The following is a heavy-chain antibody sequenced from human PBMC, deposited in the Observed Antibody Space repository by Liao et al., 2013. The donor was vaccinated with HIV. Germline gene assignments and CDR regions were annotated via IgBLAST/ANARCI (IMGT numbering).Heavy chain of an antibody. CDR1: GGSFSRYY. Sequence: QVQLQQWGAGLLKPSETLSLTCAVYGGSFSRYYWSWIRQPPGKGLEWIGEINHSGSTNYNPSLKSRVTISVDTSKNQFSLKLSSVTAADTAVYYCARGAVRGWDAGYYYYMDVWGKGTTVTVSS. CDR2: INHSGST. V-gene: IGHV4-34*01. CDR3: ARGAVRGWDAGYYYYMDV. D-gene: IGHD1-26*01. J-gene: IGHJ6*03.